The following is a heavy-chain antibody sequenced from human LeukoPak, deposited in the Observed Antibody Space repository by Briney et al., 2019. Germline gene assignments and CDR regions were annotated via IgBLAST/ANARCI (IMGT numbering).Heavy chain of an antibody. V-gene: IGHV3-30*18. D-gene: IGHD6-13*01. CDR1: GFTFSSYG. CDR2: ISNDGSNK. CDR3: AKGVSSSWFYFDS. J-gene: IGHJ4*02. Sequence: PGRSLRLSCAASGFTFSSYGIHWVRQAPGKGLEWVALISNDGSNKYYADSVKGRFAISRDNSKSTLYLQMNSLRGEDTAVYYCAKGVSSSWFYFDSWGQGTLVTVSS.